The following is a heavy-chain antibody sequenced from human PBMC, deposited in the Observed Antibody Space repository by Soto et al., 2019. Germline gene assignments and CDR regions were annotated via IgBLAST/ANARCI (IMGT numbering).Heavy chain of an antibody. CDR2: IYYSGST. CDR3: VRGTLGPDSSSWYGPGYFDD. CDR1: GGSLSSGDYY. J-gene: IGHJ4*02. D-gene: IGHD6-13*01. V-gene: IGHV4-30-4*01. Sequence: QVQLQESGPGLVKPSQTLSLTCTVSGGSLSSGDYYWSWIRQPAGKGLEWIGYIYYSGSTYNNPSLKSRVSLSVDTSKNQFSLNLNSVTAADTAVYYCVRGTLGPDSSSWYGPGYFDDWGQGTLVTVSS.